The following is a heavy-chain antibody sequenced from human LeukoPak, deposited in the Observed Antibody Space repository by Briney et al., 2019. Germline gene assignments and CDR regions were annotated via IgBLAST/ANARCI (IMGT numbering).Heavy chain of an antibody. CDR3: AKGSYGSGSYPDY. Sequence: PGGSLRLSCAASGFTFDDYAMHWVRRAPGKGLEWVSGISWNSGTIGYADSVKGRFTISRDNAKNSLYLQMNSLRAEDMALYYCAKGSYGSGSYPDYWGQGTLVTVSS. J-gene: IGHJ4*02. CDR2: ISWNSGTI. CDR1: GFTFDDYA. V-gene: IGHV3-9*03. D-gene: IGHD3-10*01.